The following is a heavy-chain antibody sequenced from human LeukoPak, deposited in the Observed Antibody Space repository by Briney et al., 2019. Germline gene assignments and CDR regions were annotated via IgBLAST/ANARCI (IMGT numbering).Heavy chain of an antibody. CDR3: AKGSGYSYGECDY. CDR2: ISWNSGSI. CDR1: GFTFDDYA. V-gene: IGHV3-9*01. Sequence: SLRLSCAASGFTFDDYAMHWVRQAPGKGLEWVSGISWNSGSIGYADSVKGRFTISRDNAKNSLYLQMNSLRAEDTALYYCAKGSGYSYGECDYWGQGTLVTVSS. D-gene: IGHD5-18*01. J-gene: IGHJ4*02.